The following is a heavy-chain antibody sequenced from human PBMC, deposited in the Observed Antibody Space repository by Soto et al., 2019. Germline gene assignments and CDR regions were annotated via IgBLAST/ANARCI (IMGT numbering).Heavy chain of an antibody. J-gene: IGHJ4*02. CDR3: AKDRRAGGNSAFYFDF. D-gene: IGHD3-16*01. CDR1: GFKFSNYA. Sequence: GGSLRLSCAASGFKFSNYAMSWVRQAPGKGLEWVSLISATGGGTYYADSVKGRFTISRDNSHNTLYLQVHSLTAEDTAVYYCAKDRRAGGNSAFYFDFWGQGAQVT. CDR2: ISATGGGT. V-gene: IGHV3-23*01.